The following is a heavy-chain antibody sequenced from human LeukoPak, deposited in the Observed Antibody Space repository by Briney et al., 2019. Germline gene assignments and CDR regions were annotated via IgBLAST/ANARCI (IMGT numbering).Heavy chain of an antibody. D-gene: IGHD4-17*01. V-gene: IGHV3-48*04. Sequence: GGSLRLSCAVSGITLSNYGMSWVRQAPGKGLEWVSYISSSGSTIYYADSVKGRFTISRDNAKNSLYLQMNSLRAEDTAVYYCARYGDNLRSAFDIWGQGTMVTVSS. CDR2: ISSSGSTI. CDR1: GITLSNYG. CDR3: ARYGDNLRSAFDI. J-gene: IGHJ3*02.